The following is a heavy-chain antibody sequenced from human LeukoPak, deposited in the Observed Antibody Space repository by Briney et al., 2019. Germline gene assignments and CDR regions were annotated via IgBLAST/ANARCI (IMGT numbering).Heavy chain of an antibody. CDR2: ISAYNGNT. D-gene: IGHD3-9*01. Sequence: ASVKVSCKASGYTFTSYGISWVRQAPGQGLEWMGWISAYNGNTNYAQKLQGRVTMTTDTSTSTAYMELRSLRSDDTAVYYCARESTGWNRVLRYFDSPQYYFDYWGQGTLVTVSS. CDR1: GYTFTSYG. V-gene: IGHV1-18*01. J-gene: IGHJ4*02. CDR3: ARESTGWNRVLRYFDSPQYYFDY.